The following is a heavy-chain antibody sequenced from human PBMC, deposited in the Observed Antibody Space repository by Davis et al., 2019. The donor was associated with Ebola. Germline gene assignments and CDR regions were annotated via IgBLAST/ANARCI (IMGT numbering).Heavy chain of an antibody. CDR2: ISAYNGNT. CDR3: ARDTPYSSSHLSGPIDY. J-gene: IGHJ4*02. CDR1: GYTFTSYG. V-gene: IGHV1-18*04. D-gene: IGHD6-13*01. Sequence: ASVKVSCKASGYTFTSYGISWVRQAPGQGLEWMGWISAYNGNTNYAQKLQGRVTMTTDTSTSTAYMELRSLRSDDTAVYYCARDTPYSSSHLSGPIDYWGQGTLVTVSS.